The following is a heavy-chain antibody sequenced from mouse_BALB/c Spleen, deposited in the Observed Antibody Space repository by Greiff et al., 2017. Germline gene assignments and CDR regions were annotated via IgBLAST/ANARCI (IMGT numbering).Heavy chain of an antibody. D-gene: IGHD3-1*01. CDR1: GFTFSSYW. J-gene: IGHJ2*01. CDR2: IRLKSDNYAT. V-gene: IGHV6-3*01. Sequence: EVQLVESGGGLVQPGGSMKLSCVASGFTFSSYWMSWVRQSPEKGLEWVAEIRLKSDNYATHYAESVKGKFTISRDDSKSRLYLQMNSLRAEDTGIYYCTGGSFDYWGQGTTLTVSS. CDR3: TGGSFDY.